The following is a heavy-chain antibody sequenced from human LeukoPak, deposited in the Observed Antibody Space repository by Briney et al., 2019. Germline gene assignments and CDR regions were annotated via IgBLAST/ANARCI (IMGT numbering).Heavy chain of an antibody. V-gene: IGHV3-23*01. CDR3: AKGRYCSSTSCYGQAPIDY. D-gene: IGHD2-2*01. Sequence: GGSLRLSCAASGFTFSSYSMSWVRQAPGKGLEWVSAISGSGGSTYYADSVKGRFTISRDNSKNTLYLQMNSLRAEDTAVYYCAKGRYCSSTSCYGQAPIDYWGQGTLVTVSS. J-gene: IGHJ4*02. CDR1: GFTFSSYS. CDR2: ISGSGGST.